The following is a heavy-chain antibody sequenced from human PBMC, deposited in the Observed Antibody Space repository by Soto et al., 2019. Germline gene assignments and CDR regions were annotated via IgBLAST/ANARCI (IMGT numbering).Heavy chain of an antibody. CDR1: GYSFTSYW. CDR3: ARHPTPGIAAAGTGVWFDP. D-gene: IGHD6-13*01. Sequence: PGESLKISCKGSGYSFTSYWIGWVRQMPGKGLEWMGIIYPGDSDTRYSPSFQGQVTISADKSISTAYLQWSSLKASDTAMYYCARHPTPGIAAAGTGVWFDPWGQGTLVTVSS. CDR2: IYPGDSDT. J-gene: IGHJ5*02. V-gene: IGHV5-51*01.